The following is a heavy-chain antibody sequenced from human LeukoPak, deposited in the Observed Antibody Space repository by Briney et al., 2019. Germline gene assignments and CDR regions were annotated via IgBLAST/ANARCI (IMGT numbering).Heavy chain of an antibody. V-gene: IGHV3-11*01. Sequence: PGGSLRLSCAASGFTFSDYYMSWIRQAPGKGLEWVSYISSSGSTISYADSVKGRFTISRDNAKNSLYLQMNSLRAEDTAVYCCARRNPHRTYCSGGSCYSDNYYYMDVWGKGTTVTVSS. CDR1: GFTFSDYY. J-gene: IGHJ6*03. CDR3: ARRNPHRTYCSGGSCYSDNYYYMDV. D-gene: IGHD2-15*01. CDR2: ISSSGSTI.